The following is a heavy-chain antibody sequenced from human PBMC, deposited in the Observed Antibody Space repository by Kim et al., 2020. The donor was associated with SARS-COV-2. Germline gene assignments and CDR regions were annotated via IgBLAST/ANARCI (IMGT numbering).Heavy chain of an antibody. J-gene: IGHJ6*02. Sequence: FQGRVTITRDTSASTAYMELSSLRSEDTAVYYCARGGVRGATYYYYGMDVWGQGTTVTVSS. V-gene: IGHV1-3*01. D-gene: IGHD3-10*01. CDR3: ARGGVRGATYYYYGMDV.